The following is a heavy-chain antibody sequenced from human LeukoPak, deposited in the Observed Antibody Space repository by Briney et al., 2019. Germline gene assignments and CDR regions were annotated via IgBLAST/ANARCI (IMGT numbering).Heavy chain of an antibody. D-gene: IGHD3-9*01. V-gene: IGHV4-34*01. CDR3: ARAQYFDWCYPY. CDR2: INHSGST. J-gene: IGHJ4*02. Sequence: SETLSLTCAVYGGSFSGYYWSWIRQPPGKGLEWIGEINHSGSTNYNPSLKGRVTISVDTSKNQFSLKLSSVTAADTAVYYCARAQYFDWCYPYWGQGTLVTVSS. CDR1: GGSFSGYY.